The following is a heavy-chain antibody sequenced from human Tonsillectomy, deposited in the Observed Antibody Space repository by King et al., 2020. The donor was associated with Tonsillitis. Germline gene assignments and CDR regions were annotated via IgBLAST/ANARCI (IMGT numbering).Heavy chain of an antibody. CDR2: IKQDGSEK. CDR3: ARERQALLGYPIEC. Sequence: VQLVESGGGLVQPGGSLRLSCAASGFTFSSYWMSWVRQAPGKGLEWVANIKQDGSEKYYVDSVKGRFTISRDNAKNSLYLQMNSLRAEDTAVYYCARERQALLGYPIECGGQGTLVTVSS. CDR1: GFTFSSYW. D-gene: IGHD2-15*01. J-gene: IGHJ4*02. V-gene: IGHV3-7*01.